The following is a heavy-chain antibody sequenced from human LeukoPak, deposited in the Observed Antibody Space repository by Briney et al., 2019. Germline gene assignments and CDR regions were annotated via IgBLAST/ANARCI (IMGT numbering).Heavy chain of an antibody. CDR2: VYNSGST. Sequence: SEALSLTCTVSGGTVSSYYWSWVRQPPGEGLEWIAYVYNSGSTNYNPSLKSRVTISVDRSKNQFSLKMNSVTAADTAVYYCVRDWEGFNFDIWGQGTMVTVSS. CDR1: GGTVSSYY. J-gene: IGHJ3*02. CDR3: VRDWEGFNFDI. D-gene: IGHD1-26*01. V-gene: IGHV4-59*02.